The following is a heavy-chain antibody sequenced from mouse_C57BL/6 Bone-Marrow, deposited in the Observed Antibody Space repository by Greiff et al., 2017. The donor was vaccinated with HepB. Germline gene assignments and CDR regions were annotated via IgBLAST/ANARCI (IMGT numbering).Heavy chain of an antibody. CDR1: GFTFSDYY. D-gene: IGHD1-1*01. CDR2: INYDGSST. V-gene: IGHV5-16*01. Sequence: EVQLVESEGGLVQPGSSMKLSCTASGFTFSDYYMAWVRQVPEKGLEWVANINYDGSSTYYLDSLKSRFIISRDNAKNILYLQMSSLKSEDTATYYCARDRDSTVVAPYAMDYWGQGTSVTVSS. J-gene: IGHJ4*01. CDR3: ARDRDSTVVAPYAMDY.